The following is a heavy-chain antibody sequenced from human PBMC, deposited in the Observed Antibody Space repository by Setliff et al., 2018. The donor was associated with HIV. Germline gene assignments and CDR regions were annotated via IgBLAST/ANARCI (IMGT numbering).Heavy chain of an antibody. J-gene: IGHJ6*02. CDR1: GGSMRSSGYS. V-gene: IGHV4-30-2*01. CDR2: IYYNGNA. Sequence: SETLSLTCAVSGGSMRSSGYSWTWIRQAPGKGLEWVGYIYYNGNAYYNPSLKSRVTISVDRFKNQFSLKLSSVTAADTAVYYCARRGDFFYYAMDVWGQGTTVTVSS. CDR3: ARRGDFFYYAMDV.